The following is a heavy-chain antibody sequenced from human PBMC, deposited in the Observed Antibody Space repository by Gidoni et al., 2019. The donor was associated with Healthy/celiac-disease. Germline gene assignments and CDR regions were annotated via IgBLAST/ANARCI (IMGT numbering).Heavy chain of an antibody. D-gene: IGHD2-2*02. Sequence: QVQLQESGPGLVKPSQTLSLTCPVSGGSISSGGYYWRWIRQHPGKGLEWIGYIYYSGSTYYNPSLKSRVTISVDTSKNQFSLKLSSVTAADTAVYYCARGLGYCSSTSCYSGGYFQHWGQGTLVTVSS. J-gene: IGHJ1*01. CDR2: IYYSGST. CDR1: GGSISSGGYY. CDR3: ARGLGYCSSTSCYSGGYFQH. V-gene: IGHV4-31*03.